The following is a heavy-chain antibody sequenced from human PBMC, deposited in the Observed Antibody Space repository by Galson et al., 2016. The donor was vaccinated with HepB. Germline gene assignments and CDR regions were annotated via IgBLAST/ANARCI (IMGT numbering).Heavy chain of an antibody. Sequence: SLRLSCAASGFSFSDFWMNWVRQAPGKGLEWVSYLPSENNIKHYADSVRGRFTISRDNAKNSLYLQMNSLSVEDTAVYYCACNRRGVFLLDCWGQGTLVTVSS. CDR3: ACNRRGVFLLDC. J-gene: IGHJ4*02. V-gene: IGHV3-48*01. CDR2: LPSENNIK. D-gene: IGHD3-10*01. CDR1: GFSFSDFW.